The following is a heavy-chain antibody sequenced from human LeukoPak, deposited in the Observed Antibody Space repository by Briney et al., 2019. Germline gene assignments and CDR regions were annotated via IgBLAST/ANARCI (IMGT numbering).Heavy chain of an antibody. V-gene: IGHV3-23*01. CDR3: AKDTTAHGWFDP. CDR1: GFTLSSDA. CDR2: ISGSGGST. J-gene: IGHJ5*02. D-gene: IGHD1-1*01. Sequence: PGGSYAGSRAASGFTLSSDARTSVRQAPGKGLEWVSAISGSGGSTYYADSVKGRFTISRDNSKNTLYLQMNSLRAEDTAVYYCAKDTTAHGWFDPWGQG.